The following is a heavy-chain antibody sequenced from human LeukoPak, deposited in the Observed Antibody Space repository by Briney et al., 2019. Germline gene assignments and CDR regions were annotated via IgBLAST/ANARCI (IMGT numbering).Heavy chain of an antibody. J-gene: IGHJ4*02. CDR1: GFTFSSYG. Sequence: GGSLRLSCAASGFTFSSYGMSWVRQAPGKGLEWVSSISSSSSYIYYADSVKGRFTISRDNAKNSLYLQMNSLRAEDTAVYYCARKYSSSSGRDYWGQGTLVTVSS. CDR3: ARKYSSSSGRDY. V-gene: IGHV3-21*01. CDR2: ISSSSSYI. D-gene: IGHD6-6*01.